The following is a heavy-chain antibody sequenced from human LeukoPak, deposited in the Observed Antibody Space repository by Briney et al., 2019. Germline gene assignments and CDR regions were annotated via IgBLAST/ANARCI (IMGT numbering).Heavy chain of an antibody. CDR2: IKQDGSEK. CDR1: GFTFSNYG. J-gene: IGHJ6*03. V-gene: IGHV3-7*01. D-gene: IGHD1-26*01. Sequence: PGGSLRLSCAASGFTFSNYGMHWVRQAPGKGLEWVANIKQDGSEKYYVDSVKGRFTISRDNAKNSLYLQMNSLRAEDTAVYYCARDPYSGSYGNYYYYFMDVWGKGTTVTISS. CDR3: ARDPYSGSYGNYYYYFMDV.